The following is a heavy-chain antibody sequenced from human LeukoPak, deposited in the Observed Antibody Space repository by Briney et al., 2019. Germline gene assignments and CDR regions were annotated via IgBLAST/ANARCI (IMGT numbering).Heavy chain of an antibody. CDR2: ISGSGGST. J-gene: IGHJ4*02. Sequence: GGSRRLSCAASGFTFSSYAMRWVRQAPGKGLEWVSAISGSGGSTYYADSVKGRFTISRDNSKNTLYLQMNSLRAEDTAVYYCAKGTDIVATILDYWGQGTLVTVSS. CDR1: GFTFSSYA. V-gene: IGHV3-23*01. CDR3: AKGTDIVATILDY. D-gene: IGHD5-12*01.